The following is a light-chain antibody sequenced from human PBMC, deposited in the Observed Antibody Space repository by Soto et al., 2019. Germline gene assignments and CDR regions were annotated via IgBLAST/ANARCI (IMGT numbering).Light chain of an antibody. CDR3: NSFTTSSTFL. CDR2: EVN. J-gene: IGLJ2*01. CDR1: SSDVGSYNH. Sequence: QSVLTQPPSVSGSPGQSVTISCTGSSSDVGSYNHVSWYQQPPGTAPKLMIYEVNNRPSGVPDRFSGSKSGNTASLTISGLQAEDEGDYYCNSFTTSSTFLFGGGTKLTVL. V-gene: IGLV2-18*02.